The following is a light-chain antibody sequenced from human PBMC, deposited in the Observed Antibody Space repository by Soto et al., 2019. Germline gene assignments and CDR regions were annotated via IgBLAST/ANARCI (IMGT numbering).Light chain of an antibody. J-gene: IGKJ5*01. CDR3: QQYNNWPLT. V-gene: IGKV3-15*01. CDR2: GAS. Sequence: EIVMTQSPATLSVSPGERATLSCRASQSVSSNLAWYQQKPGQAPRLPIYGASSRATGIPVRFSGSGSGTEFTLTISSLQSEDFAVYYCQQYNNWPLTFGQGTRLEIK. CDR1: QSVSSN.